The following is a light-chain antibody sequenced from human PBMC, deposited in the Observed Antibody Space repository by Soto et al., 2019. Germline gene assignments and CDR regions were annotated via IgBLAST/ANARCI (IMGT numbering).Light chain of an antibody. CDR1: SSDVGIYNY. CDR3: SSYTGSTNYV. J-gene: IGLJ1*01. CDR2: QVT. Sequence: QSALTQPASVSGSPGQSITISCTGTSSDVGIYNYVSWYQQHPGKAPKLMIYQVTNRPSGVSNRFSGSKSGSTASLTISGLQAEDEADYYCSSYTGSTNYVFGTGTKVTVL. V-gene: IGLV2-14*01.